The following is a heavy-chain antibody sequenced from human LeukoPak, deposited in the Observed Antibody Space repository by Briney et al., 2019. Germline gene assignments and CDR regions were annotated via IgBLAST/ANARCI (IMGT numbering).Heavy chain of an antibody. Sequence: GGSLRLSCAASGFTFSDYDMSWIRQAPGKGLEWVAYIRGSGGDSYHTDSVKGRFTISRDNAKTSVYLQMNSLRAEDTAVYYCARTSSSGFYYRDAFDIWGQGTMFTVSP. CDR1: GFTFSDYD. CDR3: ARTSSSGFYYRDAFDI. J-gene: IGHJ3*02. D-gene: IGHD3-22*01. V-gene: IGHV3-11*01. CDR2: IRGSGGDS.